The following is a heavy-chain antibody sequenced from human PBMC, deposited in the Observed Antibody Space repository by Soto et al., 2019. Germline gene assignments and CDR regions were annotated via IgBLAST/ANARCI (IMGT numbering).Heavy chain of an antibody. Sequence: GXSVKVSCRASGGSFSTLGINWVRQAPGQGLEWMGGIIPLFGKARYAETSQGRVTITADTSTGTAYMEVSSLRSDDTAVFYCATAHNSGWYFFDYWGPGTLVTVSS. CDR1: GGSFSTLG. J-gene: IGHJ4*02. D-gene: IGHD6-19*01. V-gene: IGHV1-69*06. CDR2: IIPLFGKA. CDR3: ATAHNSGWYFFDY.